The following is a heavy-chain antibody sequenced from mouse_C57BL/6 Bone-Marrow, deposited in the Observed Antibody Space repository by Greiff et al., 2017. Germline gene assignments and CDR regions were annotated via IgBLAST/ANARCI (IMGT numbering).Heavy chain of an antibody. J-gene: IGHJ3*01. CDR1: GYTFTSYW. D-gene: IGHD1-1*01. CDR2: IEPNSGGT. Sequence: QVQLQQPGAELVKPGASVKLSCKASGYTFTSYWMHWVKQRPGRGLEWIGRIEPNSGGTKYNEKFKSKATLTVAKPSSTASMQLSSLPSEDSAVYYCARGDYGSSPWCAYWGQGTLVTVSA. CDR3: ARGDYGSSPWCAY. V-gene: IGHV1-72*01.